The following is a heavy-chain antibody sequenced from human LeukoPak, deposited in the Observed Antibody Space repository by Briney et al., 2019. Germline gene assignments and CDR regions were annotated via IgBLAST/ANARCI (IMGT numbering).Heavy chain of an antibody. V-gene: IGHV1-69*13. CDR2: IIPIFGTA. D-gene: IGHD3-22*01. CDR1: GGTFSSYA. Sequence: ASVTVSCKASGGTFSSYAISWVRQAPGQGLEWMGGIIPIFGTANYAQKFQGRVTITADESTSTAYMELSSLRSEDTAVYYCARDWTGPYDTGSGYYDYWGQGTLVTVSS. J-gene: IGHJ4*02. CDR3: ARDWTGPYDTGSGYYDY.